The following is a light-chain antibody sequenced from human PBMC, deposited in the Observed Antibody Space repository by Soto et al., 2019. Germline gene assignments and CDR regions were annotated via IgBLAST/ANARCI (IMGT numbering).Light chain of an antibody. J-gene: IGKJ1*01. CDR3: QQYNYWPWT. V-gene: IGKV3-15*01. CDR1: QNVSNN. CDR2: GAS. Sequence: EIVMTQSPATLSVSPGERATLSCRASQNVSNNLAWYQQRPGQAPRLLIYGASTRAAGIPARFSGSGSGTQFTLTISSLQSEDFAVYYCQQYNYWPWTFGQGTKVEIK.